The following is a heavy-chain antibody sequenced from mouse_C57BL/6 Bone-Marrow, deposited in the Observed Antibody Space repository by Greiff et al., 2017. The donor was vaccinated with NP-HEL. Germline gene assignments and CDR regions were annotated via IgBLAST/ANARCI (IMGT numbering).Heavy chain of an antibody. CDR2: IHPSDSDT. D-gene: IGHD2-9*01. J-gene: IGHJ1*03. CDR1: GYTFTSYW. CDR3: AIETSYYGYDGWYFDV. V-gene: IGHV1-74*01. Sequence: QVQLKQPGAELVKPGASVKVSCKASGYTFTSYWMHWVKQRPGQGLEWIGRIHPSDSDTNYNQKFKGKATLTVDKSSSTAYMQLSSLTSEDSAVYYCAIETSYYGYDGWYFDVWGTGTTVTVSS.